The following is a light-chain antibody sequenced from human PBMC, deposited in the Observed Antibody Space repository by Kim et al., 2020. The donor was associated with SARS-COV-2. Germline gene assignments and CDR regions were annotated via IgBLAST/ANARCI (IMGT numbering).Light chain of an antibody. CDR2: DNN. CDR1: SSNIGNNY. V-gene: IGLV1-51*01. Sequence: QSVLTQPPSVSAAPGQKVTISCSGSSSNIGNNYVSWYQQLPGTAPKLLIYDNNKRPSGIPDRCSGSKSGTSATLGITGLQTGDEADYYCGTWDSSLSAGVFGGGTQLTVL. J-gene: IGLJ2*01. CDR3: GTWDSSLSAGV.